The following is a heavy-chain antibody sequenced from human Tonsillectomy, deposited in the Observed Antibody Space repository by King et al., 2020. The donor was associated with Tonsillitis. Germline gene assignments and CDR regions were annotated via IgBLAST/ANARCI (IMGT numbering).Heavy chain of an antibody. J-gene: IGHJ3*02. CDR3: SRDPHKYSTSWSYAFHI. V-gene: IGHV3-30-3*01. CDR1: GFIFSTYA. CDR2: ISDDGSTK. Sequence: VQLVESGGGVVQPGRSLRLSCTASGFIFSTYAIHWVRQAPGKGLEWVAVISDDGSTKYYVDSVKGRFTISRDNSKKTLYLQMNSLRPEDTAVYYCSRDPHKYSTSWSYAFHIWGQGTMVTVSS. D-gene: IGHD6-13*01.